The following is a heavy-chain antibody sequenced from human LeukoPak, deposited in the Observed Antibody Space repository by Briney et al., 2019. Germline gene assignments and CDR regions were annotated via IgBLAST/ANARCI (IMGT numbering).Heavy chain of an antibody. CDR1: GGSISSSSYY. CDR3: ARNILIAAAGTGFLFDY. CDR2: IYYSGST. V-gene: IGHV4-39*01. Sequence: PSETLSLTCTVSGGSISSSSYYWGWIRQPPGKGLEWIGSIYYSGSTYYNPSLKSRVTISVDTSKNQFSLKLSSVTAADTAVYYCARNILIAAAGTGFLFDYWGQGTLVTVSS. D-gene: IGHD6-13*01. J-gene: IGHJ4*02.